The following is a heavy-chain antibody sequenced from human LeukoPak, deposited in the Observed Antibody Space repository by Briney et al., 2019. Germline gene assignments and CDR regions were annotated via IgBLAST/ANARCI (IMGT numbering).Heavy chain of an antibody. CDR3: ARYGGFLDY. CDR1: GFTFSSYG. V-gene: IGHV3-30*03. CDR2: ISYDGSNK. D-gene: IGHD3-16*01. Sequence: GGSLRLSCAASGFTFSSYGMHWVRQAPGKGLEWVAVISYDGSNKYYADSVKGRFTISRDNSKNTLYLQMNSLRAEDTAVYNCARYGGFLDYWGQGTLVTVSS. J-gene: IGHJ4*02.